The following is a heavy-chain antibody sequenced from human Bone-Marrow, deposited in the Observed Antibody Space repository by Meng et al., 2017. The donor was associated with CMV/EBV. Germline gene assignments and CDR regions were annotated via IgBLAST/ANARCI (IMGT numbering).Heavy chain of an antibody. J-gene: IGHJ5*02. Sequence: ASVKVSCKVSGYTLTELSMHWVRQAPGKGLEWMGGFDPEDGETIYAQKFQGRVTITRDTSASTAYMELSSLRSEDTAVYYCARDQLLSDLEHAPWFDPWGQGTLVTVSS. CDR2: FDPEDGET. V-gene: IGHV1-24*01. CDR3: ARDQLLSDLEHAPWFDP. CDR1: GYTLTELS. D-gene: IGHD2-2*01.